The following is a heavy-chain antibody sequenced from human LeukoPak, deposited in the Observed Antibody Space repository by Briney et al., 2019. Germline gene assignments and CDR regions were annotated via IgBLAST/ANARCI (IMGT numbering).Heavy chain of an antibody. Sequence: PSETLSLTCTVSGGSISSYYWSWIRQPAGKGLEWIGRIYTSGSTNYNPSLKSRVTMSVDTSKNQFSLKLSSVTAADTAVYYCARAPYVHDFLWYMDVWGKGTTVTVSS. CDR3: ARAPYVHDFLWYMDV. D-gene: IGHD3-16*01. CDR1: GGSISSYY. J-gene: IGHJ6*03. V-gene: IGHV4-4*07. CDR2: IYTSGST.